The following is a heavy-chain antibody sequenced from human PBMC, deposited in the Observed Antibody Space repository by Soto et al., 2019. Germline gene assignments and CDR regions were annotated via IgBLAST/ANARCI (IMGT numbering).Heavy chain of an antibody. CDR2: IYYSGST. J-gene: IGHJ3*01. Sequence: KTSETLSLTCTVSGGSISSSSYYWGWIRQPPGKGLEWIGSIYYSGSTYYNPSLKSRVTISVDTSKNQFSLKLSSVTAADTAVYYCARHLYYYDSSGYSDAFDLWGQGTMVTVSS. D-gene: IGHD3-22*01. CDR1: GGSISSSSYY. V-gene: IGHV4-39*01. CDR3: ARHLYYYDSSGYSDAFDL.